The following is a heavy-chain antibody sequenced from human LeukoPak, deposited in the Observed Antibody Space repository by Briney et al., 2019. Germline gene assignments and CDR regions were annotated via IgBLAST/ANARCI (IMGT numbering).Heavy chain of an antibody. CDR1: GGSISSGGYY. V-gene: IGHV4-31*03. Sequence: SETLSLTCTVSGGSISSGGYYWSWIRQHPGKGLEWIGYIYYSGSTYYNPSLKGRVTISVDTSKNQFSLKLSSVTAADTAVYYCARIPYSSSWYYYYGMDVWGQGTTVTVSS. CDR2: IYYSGST. J-gene: IGHJ6*02. CDR3: ARIPYSSSWYYYYGMDV. D-gene: IGHD6-13*01.